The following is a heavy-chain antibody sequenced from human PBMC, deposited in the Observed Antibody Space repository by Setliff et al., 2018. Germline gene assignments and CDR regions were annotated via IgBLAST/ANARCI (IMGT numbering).Heavy chain of an antibody. D-gene: IGHD2-21*02. Sequence: GGSLRLSCVTSGFTFSTYWMHWVRQAPGQGLVWVARISTDGSSITYADSVKGRFTISRDNARNTLYLQMNSLKIEDTAVYYCAGAGGNSDYFDYWGQGTLVTVSS. J-gene: IGHJ4*02. CDR2: ISTDGSSI. CDR1: GFTFSTYW. CDR3: AGAGGNSDYFDY. V-gene: IGHV3-74*03.